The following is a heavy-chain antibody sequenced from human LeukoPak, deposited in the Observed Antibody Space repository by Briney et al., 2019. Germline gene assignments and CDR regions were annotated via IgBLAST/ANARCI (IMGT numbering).Heavy chain of an antibody. CDR2: ISSSSSYI. Sequence: PGGSLRLSCAASGFTFSSYSMNWVRQAPGKGLEWVSSISSSSSYIYYADSVKGRFTISRDNAKNSLYLQMNSLRAEDTAVYYCAGGPTTVTSFLTDWGQGTLVTVSS. J-gene: IGHJ4*02. CDR1: GFTFSSYS. D-gene: IGHD4-17*01. V-gene: IGHV3-21*01. CDR3: AGGPTTVTSFLTD.